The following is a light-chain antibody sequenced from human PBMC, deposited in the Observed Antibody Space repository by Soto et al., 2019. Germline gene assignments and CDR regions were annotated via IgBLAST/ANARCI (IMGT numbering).Light chain of an antibody. J-gene: IGLJ1*01. CDR1: SSNIGNNT. CDR3: AAWDDSLNGYV. Sequence: QSVLTQPPSASGTPGQRVTIPCSGSSSNIGNNTVNWYQQVPGTAPKLLIYSNNHRPSGVPERFSGSKSGTSASLAISGLQSEDEADYYCAAWDDSLNGYVFGTGTKVTVL. CDR2: SNN. V-gene: IGLV1-44*01.